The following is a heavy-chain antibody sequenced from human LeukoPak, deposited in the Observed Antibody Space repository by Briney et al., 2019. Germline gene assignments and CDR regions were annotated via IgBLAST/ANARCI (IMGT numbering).Heavy chain of an antibody. CDR2: INTKTWSP. CDR1: GYTFSDYS. V-gene: IGHV7-4-1*02. D-gene: IGHD3-10*01. J-gene: IGHJ4*02. CDR3: ARGRYYYGSGSPRVSLDY. Sequence: ASVKVSCKASGYTFSDYSMSWVRQAPGQGLEWLGWINTKTWSPTYAQDFTGHFVFSLDTSVSTTYLQINSLKADDTAMYYCARGRYYYGSGSPRVSLDYWGQGTLVTVSS.